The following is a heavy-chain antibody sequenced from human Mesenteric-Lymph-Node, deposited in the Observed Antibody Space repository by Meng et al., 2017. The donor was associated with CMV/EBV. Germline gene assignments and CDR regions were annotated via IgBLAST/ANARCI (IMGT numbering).Heavy chain of an antibody. V-gene: IGHV3-23*01. CDR3: AKGALGIYLWLTYHFDY. D-gene: IGHD3-10*01. Sequence: GESLKISCAASGFTFSNYAMSWVRQAPGKGLEWVSTISGSGGNTFYADSVKGRFTISRDNAKNTLYLQMNSLKAEDTAVYYCAKGALGIYLWLTYHFDYWGQGTLVTVSS. J-gene: IGHJ4*02. CDR1: GFTFSNYA. CDR2: ISGSGGNT.